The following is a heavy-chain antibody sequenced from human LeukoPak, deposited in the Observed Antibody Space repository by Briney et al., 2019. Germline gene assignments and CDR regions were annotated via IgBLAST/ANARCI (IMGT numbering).Heavy chain of an antibody. J-gene: IGHJ4*02. D-gene: IGHD2-15*01. CDR3: ARVRHWSGGSCYQDFDY. CDR1: GGSFSSGSYY. Sequence: PSETLSLTCTVSGGSFSSGSYYWRWLRQPPGKGLEWIGYIYYSGSTNYNPSLKRRVTISVDTSKNQCSLKLSSVTAADTAVYYCARVRHWSGGSCYQDFDYWGQGTLVTVSS. CDR2: IYYSGST. V-gene: IGHV4-61*01.